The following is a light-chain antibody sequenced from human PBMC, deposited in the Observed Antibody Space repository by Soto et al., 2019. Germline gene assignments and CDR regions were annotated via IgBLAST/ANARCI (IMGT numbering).Light chain of an antibody. J-gene: IGKJ1*01. CDR2: ASS. Sequence: EIVLTQSPGTLSLSPGDRATLSCRASQIISSAYLAWYQQRPGQAPRLLIYASSSRATGIPDRFSGSGSGTDFTLTISRLEPEDFAVYCCRQCVSSLPWTVGQGTKVEMK. V-gene: IGKV3-20*01. CDR3: RQCVSSLPWT. CDR1: QIISSAY.